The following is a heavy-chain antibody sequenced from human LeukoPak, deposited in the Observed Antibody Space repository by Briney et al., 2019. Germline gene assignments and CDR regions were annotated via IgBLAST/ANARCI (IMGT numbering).Heavy chain of an antibody. CDR1: GGSISSYY. J-gene: IGHJ4*02. CDR2: IYYSGST. CDR3: ARESTGDYYGSGSYYNVLDY. D-gene: IGHD3-10*01. Sequence: PSETLSLTCTVSGGSISSYYWSWIRQPPGKGLEWIGYIYYSGSTNYNPSLKSRVTISVDTSKNQFSLKLSSVTAADTAVYYCARESTGDYYGSGSYYNVLDYWGQGALVTVSS. V-gene: IGHV4-59*01.